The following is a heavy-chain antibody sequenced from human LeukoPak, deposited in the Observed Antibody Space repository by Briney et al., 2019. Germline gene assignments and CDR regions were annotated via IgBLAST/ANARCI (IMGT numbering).Heavy chain of an antibody. CDR1: GGSFNTYY. CDR2: LYFSGAT. J-gene: IGHJ3*02. CDR3: ARSYYDAFDI. Sequence: PSETLSLTCTVSGGSFNTYYWSWIRQPPGKGLEWIGHLYFSGATTYNPALQNRVSISVDTSKNQFALKMTSVTAADTAVYYCARSYYDAFDIWGQGTMVTVSS. D-gene: IGHD1-26*01. V-gene: IGHV4-59*01.